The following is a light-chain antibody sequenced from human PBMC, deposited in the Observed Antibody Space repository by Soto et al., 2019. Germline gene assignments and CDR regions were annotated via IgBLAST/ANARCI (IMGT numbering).Light chain of an antibody. CDR3: CSYTTSNTRQIV. V-gene: IGLV2-14*01. J-gene: IGLJ1*01. CDR1: SSDVGGYNY. Sequence: QSALPQPASVSGSPGQSITISCTGTSSDVGGYNYVSWYQQQPGKAPKFMIYDVTNRPSGVSNRFSGSKSGNTASLTISGLQAEDEADYYCCSYTTSNTRQIVFGTGTKVTVL. CDR2: DVT.